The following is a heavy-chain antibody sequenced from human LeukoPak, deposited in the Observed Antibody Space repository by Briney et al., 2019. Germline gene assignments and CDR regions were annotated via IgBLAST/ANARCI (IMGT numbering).Heavy chain of an antibody. CDR1: GVSISSGGYS. CDR3: ALTFIVGATGAFDI. CDR2: IYHSGST. Sequence: SQTLSLTCAVSGVSISSGGYSWSWIRQPPGKGLEWIGYIYHSGSTYYNPSLKSRVTISVDRSKNQFSLKLSSVTAADTAVYYCALTFIVGATGAFDIWGQGTMVTVSS. D-gene: IGHD1-26*01. V-gene: IGHV4-30-2*01. J-gene: IGHJ3*02.